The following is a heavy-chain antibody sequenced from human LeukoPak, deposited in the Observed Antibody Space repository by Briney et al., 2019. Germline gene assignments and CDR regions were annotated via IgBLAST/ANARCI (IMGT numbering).Heavy chain of an antibody. CDR2: IIPIFGTA. CDR3: ARSRHYYGSGRESGIYNWFDP. J-gene: IGHJ5*02. D-gene: IGHD3-10*01. Sequence: SVKVSCKASGGTFSSYAISWVRQAPGQGLEWMGGIIPIFGTANYAQKFQGRVTITADESTSTAYMELSSLRSEDTAVYYCARSRHYYGSGRESGIYNWFDPRGQGTLVTVSS. CDR1: GGTFSSYA. V-gene: IGHV1-69*01.